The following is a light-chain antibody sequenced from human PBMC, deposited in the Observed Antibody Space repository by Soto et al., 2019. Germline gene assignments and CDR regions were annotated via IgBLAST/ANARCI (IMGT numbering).Light chain of an antibody. CDR1: QSLLHITGETF. V-gene: IGKV2D-29*02. CDR3: IQSTQLPPT. CDR2: EVS. Sequence: DVVMTQTPLSLSVAPGQPASISCKSSQSLLHITGETFLFWYLQKPGQSPQLLIYEVSTRVSGVPDRFSGSGSGTDFTLEISRVETDDVGIYYCIQSTQLPPTFGQGTRLGI. J-gene: IGKJ5*01.